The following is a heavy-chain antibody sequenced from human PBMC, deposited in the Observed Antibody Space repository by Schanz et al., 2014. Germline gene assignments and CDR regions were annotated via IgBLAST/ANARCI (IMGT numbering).Heavy chain of an antibody. CDR3: ARIGGSVFDY. CDR1: GFPFSDYF. J-gene: IGHJ4*02. D-gene: IGHD3-10*01. V-gene: IGHV3-11*01. Sequence: QVQLVDSGGGLVKPGGSLRLSCTASGFPFSDYFMAWIPQPPGRGLEWVSYIGNGGVTIYYADSVKGRFTISRDNSKNSLYLQMNSLRAEDTAVYYCARIGGSVFDYWAQGTLVTVSS. CDR2: IGNGGVTI.